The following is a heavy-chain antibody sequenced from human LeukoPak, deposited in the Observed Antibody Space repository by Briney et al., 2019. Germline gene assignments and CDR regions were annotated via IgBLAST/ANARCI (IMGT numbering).Heavy chain of an antibody. D-gene: IGHD2-15*01. CDR3: ARDASCSGGNCLSYFDY. Sequence: GGSLRLSCAASGFTFSSYGMHWVRQAPGKGLEWVAVIWYDGSNKYYADSVKGRFTISRDNSENTLYLQMNSLRAEDTAVYYCARDASCSGGNCLSYFDYWGQGTLVTVSS. CDR1: GFTFSSYG. V-gene: IGHV3-33*01. J-gene: IGHJ4*02. CDR2: IWYDGSNK.